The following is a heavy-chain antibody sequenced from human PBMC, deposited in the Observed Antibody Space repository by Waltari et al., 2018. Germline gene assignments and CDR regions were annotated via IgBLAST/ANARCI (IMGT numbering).Heavy chain of an antibody. V-gene: IGHV3-53*02. D-gene: IGHD6-6*01. J-gene: IGHJ6*03. CDR3: ARGGYSSSPNYYYYMDV. CDR1: GFTVSRNY. CDR2: IYSGGST. Sequence: EVQLVETGGGLIQPGGYLRLSCAASGFTVSRNYLSWVRQAPGKGLEWVSVIYSGGSTYYADSVKGRFTISRDNSKNTLYLQMNSLRAEDTAVYYCARGGYSSSPNYYYYMDVWGKGTTVTVSS.